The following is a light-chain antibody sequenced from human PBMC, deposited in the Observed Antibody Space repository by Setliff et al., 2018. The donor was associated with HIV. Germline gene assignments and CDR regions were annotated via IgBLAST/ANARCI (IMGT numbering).Light chain of an antibody. V-gene: IGLV2-14*01. Sequence: QSVLTQPASVSGSPGQSITISCTGTSRDVGGGQNYVSWYQQYPGQAPKLMIYEVTKRPAGVSDRFSGSKSGNTASLIISGFQTEDEAEYYCSSFTSSSTYVFGIGTKVTVL. CDR2: EVT. CDR3: SSFTSSSTYV. CDR1: SRDVGGGQNY. J-gene: IGLJ1*01.